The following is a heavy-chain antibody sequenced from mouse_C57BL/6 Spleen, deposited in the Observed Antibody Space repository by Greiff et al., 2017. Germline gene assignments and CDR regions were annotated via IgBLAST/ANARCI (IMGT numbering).Heavy chain of an antibody. CDR1: GYTFTSYW. J-gene: IGHJ2*01. V-gene: IGHV1-69*01. D-gene: IGHD3-1*01. CDR3: ARGASYYLDY. Sequence: QVQLQQPGAELVMPGASVKLSCKASGYTFTSYWMHWVKQRPGQGLEWIGEIDPSDSYTNYNQKFKGKSTLTVDKSSSTAYMQLSSLTSEDSAVYYCARGASYYLDYWGQGTTLTVSS. CDR2: IDPSDSYT.